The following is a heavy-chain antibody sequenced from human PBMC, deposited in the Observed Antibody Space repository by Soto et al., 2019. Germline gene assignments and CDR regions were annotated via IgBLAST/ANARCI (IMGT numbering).Heavy chain of an antibody. J-gene: IGHJ3*02. D-gene: IGHD7-27*01. CDR2: IKRKSDGETT. Sequence: EAQLVESGGGLVKPGGSLRLSCAASGLTFSNSYMSWVRQTPGKRLEWVGRIKRKSDGETTDYAVDVKGRFSISRDASQNMLYLQMNSLQTEDTAMYYCGTGSAFDIWGQGTMVTVSS. CDR1: GLTFSNSY. V-gene: IGHV3-15*01. CDR3: GTGSAFDI.